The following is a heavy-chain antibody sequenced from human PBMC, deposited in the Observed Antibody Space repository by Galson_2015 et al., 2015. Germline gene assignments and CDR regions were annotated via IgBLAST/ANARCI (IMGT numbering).Heavy chain of an antibody. CDR2: ISGSGGST. CDR1: GFNFINYA. V-gene: IGHV3-23*01. J-gene: IGHJ4*02. CDR3: AKDLSARGSGYRTIPDS. D-gene: IGHD3-3*01. Sequence: LRLSCAASGFNFINYAMSWVRQAPGKGLEWVSAISGSGGSTYSADSVKGGFTISRDNSKNTLYLQMNSLRTEDTAVYYCAKDLSARGSGYRTIPDSWGQGTLVTVST.